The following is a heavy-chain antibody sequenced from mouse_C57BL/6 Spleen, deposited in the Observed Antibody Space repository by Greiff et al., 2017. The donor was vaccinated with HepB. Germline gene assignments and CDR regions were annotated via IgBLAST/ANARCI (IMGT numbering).Heavy chain of an antibody. CDR2: IDPETGGT. CDR3: TRRWLHWFAY. Sequence: VKLMESGAELVRPGASVTLSCKASGYTFTDYEMHWVKQTPVHGLEWIGAIDPETGGTAYNQKFKGKAILTADKSSSTAYMELRSLTSEDSAVYYCTRRWLHWFAYWGQGTLVTVSA. D-gene: IGHD2-2*01. CDR1: GYTFTDYE. V-gene: IGHV1-15*01. J-gene: IGHJ3*01.